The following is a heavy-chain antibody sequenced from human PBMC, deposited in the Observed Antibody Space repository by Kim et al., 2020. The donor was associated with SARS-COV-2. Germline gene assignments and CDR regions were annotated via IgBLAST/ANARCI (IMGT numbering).Heavy chain of an antibody. Sequence: GGSLRLSCAVSRFTFNNYWINWVRHAPGKGLVWVSRISSDGSITNYADSVKGRFTISRDEAKNSIFLQMNSLRDEDTAVYYCARDRTAFDYWGQGTLVTVSS. CDR3: ARDRTAFDY. J-gene: IGHJ4*02. CDR1: RFTFNNYW. D-gene: IGHD1-1*01. V-gene: IGHV3-74*01. CDR2: ISSDGSIT.